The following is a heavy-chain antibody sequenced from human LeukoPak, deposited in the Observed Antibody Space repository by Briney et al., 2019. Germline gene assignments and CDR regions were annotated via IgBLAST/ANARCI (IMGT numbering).Heavy chain of an antibody. CDR3: ARGGYSYGPNHFDY. J-gene: IGHJ4*02. CDR2: ISSSSTI. CDR1: GFTFSSYS. Sequence: GGSLRLSCVASGFTFSSYSMNWVRQAPGKGLEWVSYISSSSTIYYADSVKGRFTISRDNAKNSLYLQMNSLRAEDTAVYYCARGGYSYGPNHFDYWGQGTLVTVSS. V-gene: IGHV3-48*04. D-gene: IGHD5-18*01.